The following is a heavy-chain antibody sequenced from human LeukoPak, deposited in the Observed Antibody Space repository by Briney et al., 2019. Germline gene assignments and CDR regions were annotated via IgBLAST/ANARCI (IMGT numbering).Heavy chain of an antibody. CDR3: ARAMRSGYDY. CDR2: ISFSGGNT. D-gene: IGHD5-12*01. CDR1: GFTFSGSA. Sequence: GGSLRLSCAASGFTFSGSAMSWVRQAPGKGLEWVSLISFSGGNTYYADSVKGRFTISRDNAENSLYLQLNSLRDEDTAVYYCARAMRSGYDYWGQGTLVTVSS. V-gene: IGHV3-23*01. J-gene: IGHJ4*02.